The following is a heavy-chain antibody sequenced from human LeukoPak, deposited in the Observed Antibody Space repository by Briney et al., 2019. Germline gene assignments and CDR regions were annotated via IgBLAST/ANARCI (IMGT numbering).Heavy chain of an antibody. CDR2: INPNSGGT. J-gene: IGHJ4*02. D-gene: IGHD4-17*01. CDR3: ARERVDYGDLEVDY. Sequence: ASVKVSCKASGYTFTSYYMHWVRQAPGQGLEWMGWINPNSGGTNYAQKFQGRVTMTRDTSISTAYMELSRLRSDDTAVYYCARERVDYGDLEVDYWGQGTLVTVSS. V-gene: IGHV1-2*02. CDR1: GYTFTSYY.